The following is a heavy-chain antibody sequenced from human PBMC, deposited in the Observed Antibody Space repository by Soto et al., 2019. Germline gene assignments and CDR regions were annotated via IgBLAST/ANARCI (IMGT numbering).Heavy chain of an antibody. J-gene: IGHJ4*02. CDR2: IFYSGTT. CDR1: GGSISSGGYF. D-gene: IGHD1-1*01. CDR3: ARGVLY. V-gene: IGHV4-31*03. Sequence: QVQLQESGPGLVKPSQTLSLTCTVSGGSISSGGYFWSWIRQPPGKGLEWIGNIFYSGTTYYNPSLNIRVTISVDTSKNQFSLKLSSVTAADTAVYFCARGVLYWGQGTLVTVSS.